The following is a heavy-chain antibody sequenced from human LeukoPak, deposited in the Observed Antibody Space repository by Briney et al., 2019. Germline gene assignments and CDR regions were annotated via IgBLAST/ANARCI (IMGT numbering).Heavy chain of an antibody. D-gene: IGHD1-26*01. Sequence: GGSLRLSCAASGFTFNSCAVNWVRQAPGKGLEWVSAITGSGGSTYYADSVKGRFTISRDNSKNTLYLQMNSLRAEDTAVYYCAKAQVGAILHAFDIWGQGTMVTASS. CDR1: GFTFNSCA. CDR3: AKAQVGAILHAFDI. V-gene: IGHV3-23*01. J-gene: IGHJ3*02. CDR2: ITGSGGST.